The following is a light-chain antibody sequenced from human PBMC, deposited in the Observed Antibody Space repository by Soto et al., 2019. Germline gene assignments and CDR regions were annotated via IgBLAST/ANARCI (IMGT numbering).Light chain of an antibody. CDR1: SSDVGGYNY. CDR3: SSYAGSNNWN. Sequence: QSALTQPPSASGSPGQSVTISCTGTSSDVGGYNYVSWYQQHPGKAPKLMIYEVSKRPSGVPDRFSGSKSGNTAPLTVSGLQAEDEADYYCSSYAGSNNWNFGTGTKLTAL. J-gene: IGLJ1*01. CDR2: EVS. V-gene: IGLV2-8*01.